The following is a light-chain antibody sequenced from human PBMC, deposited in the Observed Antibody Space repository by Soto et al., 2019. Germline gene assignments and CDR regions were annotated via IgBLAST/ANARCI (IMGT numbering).Light chain of an antibody. J-gene: IGLJ2*01. CDR1: SSHIGNNF. Sequence: QSVLTQPPSVSAAPGQTVTISCSGTSSHIGNNFVSWYQHLSGTAPKLLIYENYKRPSGVPDRFSGSKSGTSATLGITGLQTGDEADYYCATYDSNLDVGVFGGGTKLTVL. CDR2: ENY. CDR3: ATYDSNLDVGV. V-gene: IGLV1-51*02.